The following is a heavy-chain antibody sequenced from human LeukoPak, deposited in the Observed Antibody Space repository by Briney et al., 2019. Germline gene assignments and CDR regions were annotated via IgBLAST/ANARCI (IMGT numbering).Heavy chain of an antibody. J-gene: IGHJ1*01. D-gene: IGHD3-22*01. CDR2: IHYSGST. CDR1: GGSISSGGYY. CDR3: ARVSDDSGGYYYLEYFQH. Sequence: SGTLSLTCAVSGGSISSGGYYWSWIRQPPGKGLEWIGYIHYSGSTNYNPSLKSRVTISVDTSKNQFSLRLSSVTAADTAVYYCARVSDDSGGYYYLEYFQHWGQGTLVTVSS. V-gene: IGHV4-61*08.